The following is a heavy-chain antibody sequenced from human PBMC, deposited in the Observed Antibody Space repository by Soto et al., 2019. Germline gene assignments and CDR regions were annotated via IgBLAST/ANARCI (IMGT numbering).Heavy chain of an antibody. CDR2: MNPNSGNT. CDR1: GYSFTSYD. CDR3: ARGSSTWYGVSFDY. Sequence: QVQLVQSGAEVKKPGASVTVSCKASGYSFTSYDINWVRQAAGQGLEWMGWMNPNSGNTGYAQKFQGRVTMTRYTSINTAYMELNSLRSEDTAVYYCARGSSTWYGVSFDYWGQGTRVTVSS. V-gene: IGHV1-8*01. D-gene: IGHD6-13*01. J-gene: IGHJ4*02.